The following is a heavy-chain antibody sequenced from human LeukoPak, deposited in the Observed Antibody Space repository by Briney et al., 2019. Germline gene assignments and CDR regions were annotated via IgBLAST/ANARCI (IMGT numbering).Heavy chain of an antibody. V-gene: IGHV3-15*01. CDR3: TTDLYDYVWGSYRPTGY. CDR2: IKSKTDGGTT. Sequence: GGSLRPSCAASGFTFSNAWMSWVRQAPGKGLEWVGRIKSKTDGGTTDYAAPVKGRFTISRDDSKNTLYLQMNSLKTEDTAVYYCTTDLYDYVWGSYRPTGYWGQGTLVTVSS. CDR1: GFTFSNAW. D-gene: IGHD3-16*02. J-gene: IGHJ4*02.